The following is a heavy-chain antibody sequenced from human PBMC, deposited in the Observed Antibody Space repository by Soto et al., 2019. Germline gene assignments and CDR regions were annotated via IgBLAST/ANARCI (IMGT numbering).Heavy chain of an antibody. CDR2: IYYSGST. Sequence: SETLSLTCTVACGSISSSSYYWGWIRQPPGKGLEWIGSIYYSGSTYYNPSLKSRVTISVDTSKNQFSLKLSSVTAADTAVYYCARHPNSEVVIAIFFDYWGQGTLVTVSS. J-gene: IGHJ4*02. CDR1: CGSISSSSYY. D-gene: IGHD2-21*01. V-gene: IGHV4-39*01. CDR3: ARHPNSEVVIAIFFDY.